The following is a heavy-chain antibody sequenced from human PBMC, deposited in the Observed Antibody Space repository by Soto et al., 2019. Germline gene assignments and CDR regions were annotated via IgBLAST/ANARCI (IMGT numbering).Heavy chain of an antibody. D-gene: IGHD1-26*01. CDR3: ARDSGTPVRGSFDY. V-gene: IGHV1-69*13. J-gene: IGHJ4*02. CDR1: GGTLSSYA. CDR2: IIPIFGTA. Sequence: GTSVKVTCKDSGGTLSSYAISWVRQAPGQGLEWMGGIIPIFGTANYAQKFQGRVTITADESTSTAYMELSSLRSEDTAVYYCARDSGTPVRGSFDYWGQGTLVTVSS.